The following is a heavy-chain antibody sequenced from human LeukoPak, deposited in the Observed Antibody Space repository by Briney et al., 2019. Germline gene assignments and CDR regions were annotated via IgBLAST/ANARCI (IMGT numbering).Heavy chain of an antibody. Sequence: GGSLRLSCAASGFTFDDYAMHWVRQAPGKGLEWVSGISWNGGSIGYADSVKGRFTISRDNAKNSLYLQMNSLRAEDTALYYCAKGPHYYDSSGYPYYFDYWGQGTLVTVSS. D-gene: IGHD3-22*01. V-gene: IGHV3-9*01. CDR2: ISWNGGSI. J-gene: IGHJ4*02. CDR1: GFTFDDYA. CDR3: AKGPHYYDSSGYPYYFDY.